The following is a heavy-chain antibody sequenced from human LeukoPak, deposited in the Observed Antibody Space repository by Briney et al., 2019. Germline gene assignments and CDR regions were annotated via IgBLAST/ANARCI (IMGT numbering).Heavy chain of an antibody. CDR2: IDPNSGGT. CDR1: GYTFTGYY. CDR3: ARDKSSSWYGGVDH. J-gene: IGHJ4*02. D-gene: IGHD6-13*01. Sequence: GASVKVSCKASGYTFTGYYIHWVHQAPGQGLEWMGWIDPNSGGTDYAQKFQGRVTVTRDTSISTAYMELSRLRSDDTAVYYCARDKSSSWYGGVDHWGQGTLVTVSS. V-gene: IGHV1-2*02.